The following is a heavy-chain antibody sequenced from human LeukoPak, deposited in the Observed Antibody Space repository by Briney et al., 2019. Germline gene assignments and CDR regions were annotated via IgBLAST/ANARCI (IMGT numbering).Heavy chain of an antibody. CDR3: ARDEAGVSAATAFDI. CDR2: ISGSGDTA. J-gene: IGHJ3*02. Sequence: GGSLRLSCAASGFTFSIYEINWVRRAPGKGLEWISYISGSGDTAYYADSVKGRFTMSRDNARNSLFLQMNRLGVEDTAVYSCARDEAGVSAATAFDIWGQGTMVTVSS. V-gene: IGHV3-48*03. CDR1: GFTFSIYE. D-gene: IGHD2-15*01.